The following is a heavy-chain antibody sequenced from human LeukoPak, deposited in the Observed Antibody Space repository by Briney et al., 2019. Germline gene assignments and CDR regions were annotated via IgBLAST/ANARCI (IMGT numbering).Heavy chain of an antibody. J-gene: IGHJ6*03. CDR1: GFTFDDYG. D-gene: IGHD2/OR15-2a*01. Sequence: GGSLRLSCAASGFTFDDYGMSWVRQAPGKGLEWVSGINWNGGSTGYADSVKGRFTISRGNAKNSLYLQMNSLRAEDTALYYCARDSSNRDYYYYYYMDVWGKGTTVTVSS. V-gene: IGHV3-20*04. CDR3: ARDSSNRDYYYYYYMDV. CDR2: INWNGGST.